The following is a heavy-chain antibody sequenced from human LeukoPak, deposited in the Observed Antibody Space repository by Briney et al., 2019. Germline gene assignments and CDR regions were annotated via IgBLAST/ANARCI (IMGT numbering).Heavy chain of an antibody. V-gene: IGHV3-30*03. CDR3: ASGYSSGWYLDY. CDR2: ISYDGSNK. CDR1: GFTFSSYG. J-gene: IGHJ4*02. D-gene: IGHD6-19*01. Sequence: GGSLRLSCAASGFTFSSYGMHWVRQAPGKWLEWVAVISYDGSNKYYADSVKGRFTISRDNSKNTLYLQMNSLRAEDTAVYYCASGYSSGWYLDYWGQGTLVTVSS.